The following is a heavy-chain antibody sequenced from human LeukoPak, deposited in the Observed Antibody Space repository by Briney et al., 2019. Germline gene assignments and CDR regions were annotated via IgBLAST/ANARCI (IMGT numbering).Heavy chain of an antibody. Sequence: PGGSLRLSCAASGFTFSSYAMSWVRQAPGKGLEWVSVISGSGGTTYYADSVKGRFTISRDNSKNTLYLQMNSLRAEDTAVYYCAKQDYDFWSGYPYWGQGTLVTVSP. CDR3: AKQDYDFWSGYPY. CDR2: ISGSGGTT. J-gene: IGHJ4*02. V-gene: IGHV3-23*01. D-gene: IGHD3-3*01. CDR1: GFTFSSYA.